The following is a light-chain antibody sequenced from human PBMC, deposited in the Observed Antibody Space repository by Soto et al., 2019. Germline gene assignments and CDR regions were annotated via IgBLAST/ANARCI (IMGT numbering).Light chain of an antibody. V-gene: IGLV5-45*03. CDR1: SVINVGTYR. CDR2: YKSDSDK. CDR3: MIWHSSAWV. Sequence: QLVLTQPSSLSASPGASASLTCTLRSVINVGTYRIYWYQQKPGSPPQYLLRYKSDSDKQQGSGVPSRFSGSKDASANAGILLISGLQSEDEADYYCMIWHSSAWVFGGGTKLTVL. J-gene: IGLJ3*02.